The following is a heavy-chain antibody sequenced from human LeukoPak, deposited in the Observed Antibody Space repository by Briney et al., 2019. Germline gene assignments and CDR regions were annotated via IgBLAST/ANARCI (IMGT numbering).Heavy chain of an antibody. CDR3: ARLGAGPTYYDFWSGYSSFYFDY. D-gene: IGHD3-3*01. CDR1: GGSTSSSNYY. CDR2: IHYSGNT. V-gene: IGHV4-39*01. Sequence: SETLSLTCTVSGGSTSSSNYYWGWIRQPPGKGLEWIGGIHYSGNTHYNPSLKSRVTISIDTSKNQFSLKLSSVIAADTAVYYCARLGAGPTYYDFWSGYSSFYFDYWGQGTLVTVSS. J-gene: IGHJ4*02.